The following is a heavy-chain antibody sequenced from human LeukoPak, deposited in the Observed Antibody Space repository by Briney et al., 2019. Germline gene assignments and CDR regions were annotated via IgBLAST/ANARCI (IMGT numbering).Heavy chain of an antibody. CDR2: ISGSGGST. CDR1: GFTFSSYA. J-gene: IGHJ4*02. D-gene: IGHD5-12*01. Sequence: GGSLRLSCAASGFTFSSYAMSWVRQAPGRGLEWVSAISGSGGSTYYADSVKGRFTISRDNSKNTLYLQMNSLRAEDTAVYYCAKNLVGGYDGTDYWDQGTLVTVSS. V-gene: IGHV3-23*01. CDR3: AKNLVGGYDGTDY.